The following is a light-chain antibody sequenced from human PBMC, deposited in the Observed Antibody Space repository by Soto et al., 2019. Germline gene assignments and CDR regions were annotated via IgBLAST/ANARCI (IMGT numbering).Light chain of an antibody. CDR3: HQYNNWPRT. CDR1: QSVSSS. CDR2: DSS. V-gene: IGKV3-15*01. J-gene: IGKJ1*01. Sequence: EIVMTQSPATLSVSPGERATLSCRASQSVSSSVAWYQQKPGQAPRLLIYDSSSRATGVPARFSGSGSGTEFTLAISSLQSEDFAVYYCHQYNNWPRTFGQGTKVDI.